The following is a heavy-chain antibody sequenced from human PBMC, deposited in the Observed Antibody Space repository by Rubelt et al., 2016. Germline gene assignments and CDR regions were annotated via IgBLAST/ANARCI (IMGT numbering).Heavy chain of an antibody. CDR2: ISNSGGST. J-gene: IGHJ2*01. CDR3: ARDLLSSTSNSVWYFDL. D-gene: IGHD2-2*01. V-gene: IGHV3-23*04. Sequence: EVQLVESGGGQVQPGGSLKLSCEASGFTFSSYALSWVRQAPGKGLERVSGISNSGGSTYYADSVKGRFTFSRDNAKNSLYLQMNSLSAEDTAGYYCARDLLSSTSNSVWYFDLWGRGTPVTVSS. CDR1: GFTFSSYA.